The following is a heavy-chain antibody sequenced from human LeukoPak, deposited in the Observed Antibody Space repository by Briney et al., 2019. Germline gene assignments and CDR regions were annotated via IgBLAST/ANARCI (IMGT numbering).Heavy chain of an antibody. CDR1: GGSFSGYY. Sequence: PSETLSLTCAVYGGSFSGYYWSWIRQPPGKGLEWIGEINHSGSTNYNPSLKSRVTISVDTSKNQFSLKLSSVTAADTAVYYCARHSYLWFGETYMDVWGKGTTVTISS. CDR2: INHSGST. D-gene: IGHD3-10*01. V-gene: IGHV4-34*01. J-gene: IGHJ6*03. CDR3: ARHSYLWFGETYMDV.